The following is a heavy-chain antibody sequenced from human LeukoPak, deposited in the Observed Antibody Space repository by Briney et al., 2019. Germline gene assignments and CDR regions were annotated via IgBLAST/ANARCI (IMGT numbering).Heavy chain of an antibody. CDR3: AKGIYSSGWSYFDY. V-gene: IGHV3-23*01. CDR1: GFTFSNSA. Sequence: GGSLRLSCAASGFTFSNSAMSWVRQAPGKGLEWCSTLSGSGITTYYAASVKGRFTISRDNSKNTLYLQMNSLRAEDTAVYYCAKGIYSSGWSYFDYWGHGTLVTVSS. CDR2: LSGSGITT. D-gene: IGHD6-19*01. J-gene: IGHJ4*01.